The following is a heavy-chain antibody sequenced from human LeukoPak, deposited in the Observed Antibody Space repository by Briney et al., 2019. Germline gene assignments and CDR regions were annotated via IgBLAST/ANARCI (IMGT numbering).Heavy chain of an antibody. J-gene: IGHJ6*02. Sequence: SETLSLTCTVSGGSMSTGRNYWHWIRQSAGKGLEWIGRIYISGSTDYNPSLKSRVTMSLDRSKSQFSRELSSVTAADTAVYYCARDFGHGGPSYNYGLDVWGQGTTVTVSS. D-gene: IGHD2-15*01. CDR2: IYISGST. V-gene: IGHV4-61*02. CDR1: GGSMSTGRNY. CDR3: ARDFGHGGPSYNYGLDV.